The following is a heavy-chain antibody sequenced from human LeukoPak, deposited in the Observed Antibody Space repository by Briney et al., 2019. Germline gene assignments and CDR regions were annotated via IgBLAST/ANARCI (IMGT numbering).Heavy chain of an antibody. D-gene: IGHD2-2*01. V-gene: IGHV3-23*01. CDR1: VFTFTNYA. J-gene: IGHJ3*02. CDR2: ITSGGSA. CDR3: AKEQAAAAVPAFDI. Sequence: EGSLRLSCAASVFTFTNYAMSWVRQAPGKGLEWVSGITSGGSAFYADSVKGRFTTSRDNSKNTLYLQMNSLRAEDTAIYYCAKEQAAAAVPAFDIWGQGTMVTVSS.